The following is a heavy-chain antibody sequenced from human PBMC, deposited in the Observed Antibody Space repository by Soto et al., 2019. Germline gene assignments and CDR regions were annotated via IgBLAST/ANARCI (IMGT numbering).Heavy chain of an antibody. V-gene: IGHV3-23*01. CDR1: GFTFSSYA. CDR3: AKDRGGTTVPHDAFDI. J-gene: IGHJ3*02. Sequence: PGGSLRLSCAASGFTFSSYAMSWVRQAPGKGLEWVSAISGSGGSTYYADSVKGRFTISRDNSKNTLYLQMNSLRAEDTAVYYCAKDRGGTTVPHDAFDIWGQGTMVTVSS. CDR2: ISGSGGST. D-gene: IGHD4-17*01.